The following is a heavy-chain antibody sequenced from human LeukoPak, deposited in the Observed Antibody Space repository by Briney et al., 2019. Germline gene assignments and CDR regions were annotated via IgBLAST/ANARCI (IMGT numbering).Heavy chain of an antibody. J-gene: IGHJ4*02. D-gene: IGHD3-22*01. Sequence: ASVKVSCKASGYTFTGYYMHWVRQAPGQGLEWMGWINPNSGGTNYAQKFQGRVTMTRDTSISTAYMELSRLRSDDTAVYNCARTRYYYDSSGYYYDWGQGTLVTVSS. V-gene: IGHV1-2*02. CDR3: ARTRYYYDSSGYYYD. CDR2: INPNSGGT. CDR1: GYTFTGYY.